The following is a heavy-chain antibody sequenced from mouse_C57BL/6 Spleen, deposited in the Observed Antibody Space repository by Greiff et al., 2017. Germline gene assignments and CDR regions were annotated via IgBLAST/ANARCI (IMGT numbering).Heavy chain of an antibody. Sequence: DVHLVESGGGLVKPGGSLKLSCAASGFTFSSYAMSWVRQTPEKRLEWVATISDGGSYTYYPDNVKGRFTISRDNAKNNLYLQMSHLKSEDTAMYYCARDDRVITTVFEGFAYWGQGTLVTVSA. D-gene: IGHD1-1*01. V-gene: IGHV5-4*01. CDR2: ISDGGSYT. J-gene: IGHJ3*01. CDR3: ARDDRVITTVFEGFAY. CDR1: GFTFSSYA.